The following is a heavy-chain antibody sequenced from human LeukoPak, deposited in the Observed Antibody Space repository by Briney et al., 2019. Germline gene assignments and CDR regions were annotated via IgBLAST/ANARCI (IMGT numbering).Heavy chain of an antibody. J-gene: IGHJ4*02. CDR3: ARQADSSSWSSHGYYFDY. CDR1: GYSFTSYW. D-gene: IGHD6-13*01. V-gene: IGHV5-51*01. CDR2: IYPGDSDT. Sequence: GESLKISCKGPGYSFTSYWIGWVRQMPGKGLEWMGIIYPGDSDTRFSPSFLGQVTISADKSISTAYLQWSSLKASDTAIYYCARQADSSSWSSHGYYFDYWGQGTLVTVSS.